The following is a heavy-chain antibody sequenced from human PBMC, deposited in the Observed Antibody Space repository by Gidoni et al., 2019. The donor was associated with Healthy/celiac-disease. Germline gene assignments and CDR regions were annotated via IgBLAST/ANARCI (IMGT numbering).Heavy chain of an antibody. CDR3: ARDPILAMVTGWFDP. D-gene: IGHD5-18*01. V-gene: IGHV1-2*02. CDR2: INPNSGCT. CDR1: GYTFTGYY. Sequence: QVQLVQSGAEVKKPGASVKVSCKAAGYTFTGYYMHWVRQAPGQGLEWMGWINPNSGCTNYAQKFQGRVTMTRDTSISTAYMELSRLRSDDTAVYYCARDPILAMVTGWFDPWGQGTLVTVSS. J-gene: IGHJ5*02.